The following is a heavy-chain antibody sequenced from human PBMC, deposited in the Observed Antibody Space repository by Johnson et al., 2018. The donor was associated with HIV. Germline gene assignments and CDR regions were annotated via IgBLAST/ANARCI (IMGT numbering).Heavy chain of an antibody. D-gene: IGHD4-11*01. Sequence: EVQLVESGGGVVRPGGSLRLSCAASGFTFDDYGMSWVRQAPGKGLEWVSGISWNSGSIAYADSVKGRFAISRDNAKNSLYVQMNSLRAEDTAVYYCVKDLFGHRLTVTESGFDIWGQGTMVTVSS. CDR2: ISWNSGSI. V-gene: IGHV3-20*04. J-gene: IGHJ3*02. CDR3: VKDLFGHRLTVTESGFDI. CDR1: GFTFDDYG.